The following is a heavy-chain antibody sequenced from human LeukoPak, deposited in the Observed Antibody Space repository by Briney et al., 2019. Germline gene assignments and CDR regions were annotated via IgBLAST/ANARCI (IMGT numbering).Heavy chain of an antibody. J-gene: IGHJ4*02. CDR1: GGSISSYY. D-gene: IGHD3/OR15-3a*01. CDR3: ARFDGFLSNFDY. CDR2: IYYSGST. V-gene: IGHV4-59*01. Sequence: SETLSLTCSVSGGSISSYYWSWIRQPPGKGLEWIGYIYYSGSTSYNPSLKSRVTISVDTSKNQFSLKLSSVTAADTAVYYCARFDGFLSNFDYWGQGTLVTVSS.